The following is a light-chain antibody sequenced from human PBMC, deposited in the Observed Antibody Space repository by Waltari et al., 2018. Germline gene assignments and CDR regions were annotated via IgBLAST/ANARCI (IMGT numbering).Light chain of an antibody. J-gene: IGLJ2*01. CDR3: TSYTAKTLL. V-gene: IGLV2-14*01. CDR2: EVT. CDR1: TSDVGGYDF. Sequence: QSALTQPASVSGSPGQSITISCTGVTSDVGGYDFISWYQQHPGEAPSFILYEVTIRPSGLFNGFSGSKSGTTASLTISGLQAEDEASYYCTSYTAKTLLFGGGTKLTVL.